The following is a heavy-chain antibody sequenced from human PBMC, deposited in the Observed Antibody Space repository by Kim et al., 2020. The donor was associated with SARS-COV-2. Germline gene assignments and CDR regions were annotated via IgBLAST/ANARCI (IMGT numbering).Heavy chain of an antibody. CDR3: ARRSPAGYYYGMDV. J-gene: IGHJ6*02. V-gene: IGHV5-51*01. D-gene: IGHD2-2*01. Sequence: PSFQGKVTISADKSISTAYLQWSSLKASDTAMYYCARRSPAGYYYGMDVWGQGTTVTVSS.